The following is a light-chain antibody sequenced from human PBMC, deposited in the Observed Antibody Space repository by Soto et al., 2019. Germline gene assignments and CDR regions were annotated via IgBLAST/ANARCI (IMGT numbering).Light chain of an antibody. CDR3: QQYNDWPRT. CDR2: GAS. CDR1: QSLNNN. Sequence: EILMTQSPVTLSVSPGERATLSCRASQSLNNNLAWYQQKPGQAPRLLIFGASTRATGVPARFSGSGSGTDFTLTISSLQSEDFAVYYCQQYNDWPRTFGQGTKLDIK. J-gene: IGKJ2*01. V-gene: IGKV3-15*01.